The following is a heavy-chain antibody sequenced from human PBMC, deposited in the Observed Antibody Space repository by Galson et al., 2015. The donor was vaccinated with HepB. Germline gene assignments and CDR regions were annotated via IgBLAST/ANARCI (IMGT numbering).Heavy chain of an antibody. J-gene: IGHJ4*02. V-gene: IGHV5-10-1*01. CDR2: IDPSDSYT. CDR3: AADPMYGSGTYYNPNFDY. D-gene: IGHD3-10*01. CDR1: GYSFTTYW. Sequence: QSGAEVKKPGESLRISCKVSGYSFTTYWITWVRQMPGKGLEWVGRIDPSDSYTNYSPSFRGHVTISADKSISTAYLQWSSLKASDTAVYFCAADPMYGSGTYYNPNFDYWGQGTLVTVSS.